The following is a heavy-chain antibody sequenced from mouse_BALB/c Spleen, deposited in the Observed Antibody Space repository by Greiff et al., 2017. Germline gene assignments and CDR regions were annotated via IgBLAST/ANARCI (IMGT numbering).Heavy chain of an antibody. Sequence: EVKLQESGPSLVKPSQTLSLTCSVTGDSITSGYWNWIRKFPGNKLEYMGYISYSGSTYYNPSLKSRISITRDTSKNQYYLQLNSVTTEDTATYYCARSRGYYRYDGSYAMDYWGQGTSVTVSS. D-gene: IGHD2-14*01. CDR1: GDSITSGY. V-gene: IGHV3-8*02. CDR2: ISYSGST. J-gene: IGHJ4*01. CDR3: ARSRGYYRYDGSYAMDY.